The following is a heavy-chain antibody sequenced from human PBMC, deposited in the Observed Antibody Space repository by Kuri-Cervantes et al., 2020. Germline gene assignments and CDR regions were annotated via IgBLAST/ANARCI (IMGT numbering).Heavy chain of an antibody. CDR1: GFTFSSYA. D-gene: IGHD5-24*01. J-gene: IGHJ4*02. V-gene: IGHV3-30-3*01. CDR2: ISYDGSNK. Sequence: GGSLRLSCAASGFTFSSYAMHWVRQAPGKGLEWVAVISYDGSNKYYADSVKGRFTISRDNSKNTLYLQMNRLRAEDTAVYYCARDVVDDYWGQGTLVTVSS. CDR3: ARDVVDDY.